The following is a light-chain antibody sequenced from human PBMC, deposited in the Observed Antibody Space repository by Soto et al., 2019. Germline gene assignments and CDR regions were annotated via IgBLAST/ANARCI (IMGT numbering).Light chain of an antibody. CDR1: KLGDKY. CDR3: QAWDSSIVT. J-gene: IGLJ2*01. CDR2: QDT. Sequence: SYELTQPPSVSVSPGQTASITCSGDKLGDKYICWYQQKPGQSPVLLIYQDTKRPSEIPERFSGSNSGNTATLTISGTQAMDEGDYYCQAWDSSIVTFGGGTKLTVL. V-gene: IGLV3-1*01.